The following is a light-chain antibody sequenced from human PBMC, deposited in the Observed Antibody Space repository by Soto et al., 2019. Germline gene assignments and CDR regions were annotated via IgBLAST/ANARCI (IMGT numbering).Light chain of an antibody. Sequence: QAVVTQPPSVSGAPGQRVTISCTGSSSNIGAGYDVHWYQQLPGTAPKVLIYVNNNRPSGVPDRFSGSKSGTSASLTITGLQTEDEADYYCQSYDSTLSGVVFGGGTKVTVL. J-gene: IGLJ2*01. CDR1: SSNIGAGYD. V-gene: IGLV1-40*01. CDR3: QSYDSTLSGVV. CDR2: VNN.